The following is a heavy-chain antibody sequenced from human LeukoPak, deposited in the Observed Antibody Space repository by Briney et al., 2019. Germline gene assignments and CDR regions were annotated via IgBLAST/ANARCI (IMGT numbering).Heavy chain of an antibody. CDR2: ISSTSGTI. Sequence: QRGGSLRLSCAASGFTFSTYSMTWVRQAPGKGLEWVSYISSTSGTIYYADSVKGRFTISRDNAKSSLYLQMNSLRAEDTAVYYCASGYCSAGSCHNFDYWGQGTLVTVSS. CDR3: ASGYCSAGSCHNFDY. V-gene: IGHV3-48*01. D-gene: IGHD2-15*01. CDR1: GFTFSTYS. J-gene: IGHJ4*02.